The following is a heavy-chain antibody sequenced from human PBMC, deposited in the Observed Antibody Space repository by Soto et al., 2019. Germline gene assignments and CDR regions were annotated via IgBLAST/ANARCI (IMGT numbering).Heavy chain of an antibody. CDR1: GFSLTTGGLD. D-gene: IGHD1-26*01. CDR3: ARTGAY. J-gene: IGHJ4*02. CDR2: ISWNDHK. Sequence: SGPTLVNPTQTLTLTCTFSGFSLTTGGLDVGWIRQPPGKALEWLALISWNDHKRYSPSLKSRLTIAKDTSKNQVVLTMTNMDPVDTATYYCARTGAYWGQGILVTVSS. V-gene: IGHV2-5*01.